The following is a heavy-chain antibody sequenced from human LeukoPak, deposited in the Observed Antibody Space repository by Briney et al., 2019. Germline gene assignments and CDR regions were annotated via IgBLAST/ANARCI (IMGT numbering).Heavy chain of an antibody. Sequence: SETLSLTCTVSGGSISRYYWSWIRQPPGKGLEWIGYIYYSGSTNYNPSLKSRVTISVDTSKNQFSLKLSSVTAADTAVYYCARAEGYDSSGYYWYPFDYWGQGTLVTVSS. CDR1: GGSISRYY. D-gene: IGHD3-22*01. CDR2: IYYSGST. V-gene: IGHV4-59*01. CDR3: ARAEGYDSSGYYWYPFDY. J-gene: IGHJ4*02.